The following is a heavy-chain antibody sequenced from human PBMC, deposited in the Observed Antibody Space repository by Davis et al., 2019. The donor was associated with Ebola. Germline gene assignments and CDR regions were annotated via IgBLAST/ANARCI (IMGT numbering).Heavy chain of an antibody. CDR3: ARDWITNLKY. D-gene: IGHD1-14*01. Sequence: GESLKISCAASGFTFSDYYMSWIRQAPGKGLEWVSYISSTGSYTNYADSVKGRFTISRDNAKNSLYLQMNSLRAEDTAVYYCARDWITNLKYWGQGTLVTVSS. CDR1: GFTFSDYY. J-gene: IGHJ4*02. CDR2: ISSTGSYT. V-gene: IGHV3-11*06.